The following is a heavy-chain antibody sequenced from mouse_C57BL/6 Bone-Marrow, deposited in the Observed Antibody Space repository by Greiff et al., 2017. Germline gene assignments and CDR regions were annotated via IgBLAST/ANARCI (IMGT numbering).Heavy chain of an antibody. CDR3: ARRGVLAWFAY. Sequence: EVKLVESGGDLVKPGGSLKLSCAASGFTFSSYGMSWVRQTPDKRLAWVATISSGGSYTYYPDSVKGRFTISRDNAKNTLYLQMSSLKSEDTAMYYCARRGVLAWFAYWGQGTLVTVSA. V-gene: IGHV5-6*01. CDR1: GFTFSSYG. J-gene: IGHJ3*01. CDR2: ISSGGSYT.